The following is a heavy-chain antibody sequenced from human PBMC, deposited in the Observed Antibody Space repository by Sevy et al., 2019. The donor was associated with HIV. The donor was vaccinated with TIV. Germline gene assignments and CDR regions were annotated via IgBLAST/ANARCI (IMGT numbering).Heavy chain of an antibody. V-gene: IGHV3-23*01. CDR3: AKGHRTFYGMDV. CDR1: GFIFGTYA. CDR2: ISGSGGST. Sequence: GGYLRLSCAASGFIFGTYAMSWVRQAPGKGLEWVSAISGSGGSTYYADSLKGRFTISRDNSKKKLYLQMNSLRAEDTAVYYCAKGHRTFYGMDVWGQGTTVTVSS. J-gene: IGHJ6*02.